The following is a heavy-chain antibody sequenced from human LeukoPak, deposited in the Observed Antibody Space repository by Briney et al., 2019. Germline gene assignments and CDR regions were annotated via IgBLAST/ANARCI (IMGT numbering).Heavy chain of an antibody. CDR3: AKDPRPGRIAAAGTGWFDY. V-gene: IGHV3-30*18. CDR2: ISFDGSNK. J-gene: IGHJ5*01. D-gene: IGHD6-13*01. CDR1: GFTFSSYG. Sequence: VGSLRLSCAASGFTFSSYGMHWVRQAPGKGLEWVAVISFDGSNKYCSDSVKGRFTIPRDNSKNTLYLQMNSLRAEDTAVYYCAKDPRPGRIAAAGTGWFDYWGQGTLVTVFS.